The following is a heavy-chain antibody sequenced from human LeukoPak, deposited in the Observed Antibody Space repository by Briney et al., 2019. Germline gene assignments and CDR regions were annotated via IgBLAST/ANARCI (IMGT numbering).Heavy chain of an antibody. V-gene: IGHV1-69*13. CDR2: IIPIFGTA. Sequence: SVKVSCKASGGTFSSYAISWVRQAPGQGLEWMGGIIPIFGTANYAQKFQGRVTITADESTSTAYMELSSLRSEDTAVYYCARGEMATSNFDYWGQGTLVTVSS. CDR1: GGTFSSYA. D-gene: IGHD5-24*01. J-gene: IGHJ4*02. CDR3: ARGEMATSNFDY.